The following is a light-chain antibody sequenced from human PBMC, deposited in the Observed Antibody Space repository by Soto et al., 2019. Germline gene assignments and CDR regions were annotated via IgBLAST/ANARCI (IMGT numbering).Light chain of an antibody. J-gene: IGKJ5*01. V-gene: IGKV3-11*01. CDR3: QQGSIWPIT. CDR2: DVS. Sequence: EIVLTQSPATVSLSPGERATLSCRASQSVSSFLAWYQQKPGQAPRLLIYDVSNRASGIPARFSGSGSGTDFTLTISSLEPEDFAVYYCQQGSIWPITCGQGTRLEIK. CDR1: QSVSSF.